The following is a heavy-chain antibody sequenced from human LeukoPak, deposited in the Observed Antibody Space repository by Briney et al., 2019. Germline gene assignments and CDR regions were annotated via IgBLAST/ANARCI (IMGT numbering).Heavy chain of an antibody. Sequence: PSETLSLICSVSGNSVINDNSIWSWIRQHPEKGLEWIGHFHPSGTTYYNPSLRSRLTISIDTSNNHFSLEMTSMTAADTAVYYCTKGADDYETGYWGQGTLVTVSS. CDR3: TKGADDYETGY. V-gene: IGHV4-31*02. J-gene: IGHJ1*01. D-gene: IGHD4-17*01. CDR2: FHPSGTT. CDR1: GNSVINDNSI.